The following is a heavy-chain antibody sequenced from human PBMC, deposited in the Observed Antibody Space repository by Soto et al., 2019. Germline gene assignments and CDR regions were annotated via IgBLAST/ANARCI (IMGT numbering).Heavy chain of an antibody. V-gene: IGHV1-69*02. Sequence: QVQLVQSGAEVKKPGSSVKVSCKASGGTFSSYTISWVRQAPGQGLEWMGRIIPIVGITKYAQKFQGRVTITADKSTSTAYMELSSLRSEDTAVYYCARDDGLASCGGDCYSWGQGTLVTVSS. D-gene: IGHD2-21*02. CDR1: GGTFSSYT. CDR3: ARDDGLASCGGDCYS. J-gene: IGHJ4*02. CDR2: IIPIVGIT.